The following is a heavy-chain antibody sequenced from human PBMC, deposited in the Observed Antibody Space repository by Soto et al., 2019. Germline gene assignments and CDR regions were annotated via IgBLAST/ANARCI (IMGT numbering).Heavy chain of an antibody. CDR1: GDSISSLNW. Sequence: QVQLQESGPGLVKPSGTLSLTCTVSGDSISSLNWWSWVRQPPGKGLEWRGQIHHNGNTDYNASLKSRGTISIDKSKNQFSLNLNSVTVADTAVYYCVRVPNYWGQGTLVTVS. CDR2: IHHNGNT. V-gene: IGHV4-4*02. J-gene: IGHJ4*02. CDR3: VRVPNY.